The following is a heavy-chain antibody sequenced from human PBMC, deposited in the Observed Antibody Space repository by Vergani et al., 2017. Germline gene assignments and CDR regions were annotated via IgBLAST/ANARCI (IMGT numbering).Heavy chain of an antibody. CDR1: GYPFPTYG. J-gene: IGHJ4*02. CDR3: ARDELGRRPWNDY. D-gene: IGHD6-13*01. Sequence: QVQLVQSGAEVKKPGASVKVSCKASGYPFPTYGISWVRQAPGQGLEWMGWITAYNGNTNYAQKFQGRVIMTTDTSTNTAYMELRSLRSDDTAVYYCARDELGRRPWNDYWGQGTLVTVSS. V-gene: IGHV1-18*01. CDR2: ITAYNGNT.